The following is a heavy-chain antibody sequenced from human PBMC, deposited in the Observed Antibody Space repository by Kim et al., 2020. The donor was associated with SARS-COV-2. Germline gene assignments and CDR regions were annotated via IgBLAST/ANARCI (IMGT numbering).Heavy chain of an antibody. J-gene: IGHJ4*02. CDR3: ARDIEQLARTFDY. V-gene: IGHV3-21*01. CDR1: GFTFSSYS. CDR2: ISSSSSYI. D-gene: IGHD6-6*01. Sequence: GGSLRLSCAASGFTFSSYSMNWVRQAPGKGLEWVSSISSSSSYIYYADSVKGRFTISRDNAKNSLYLQMNSLRAEDTAVYYCARDIEQLARTFDYWGQGTLVTVSS.